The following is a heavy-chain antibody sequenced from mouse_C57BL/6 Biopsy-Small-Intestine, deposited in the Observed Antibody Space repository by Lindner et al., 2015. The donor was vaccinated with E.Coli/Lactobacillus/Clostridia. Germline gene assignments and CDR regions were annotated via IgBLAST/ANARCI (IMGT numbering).Heavy chain of an antibody. CDR3: ARQGLRGDFDY. V-gene: IGHV5-17*01. CDR2: ISSGSSTI. Sequence: VQLQESGGGLVKPGGSLKLSRAASGFTFSDYGMHWVRQAPEKGLEWVAYISSGSSTIYYADTVKGRFTISRDNAKNTLFLQMTSLRSEDTAMYYCARQGLRGDFDYWGQGTTLTVSS. CDR1: GFTFSDYG. D-gene: IGHD2-4*01. J-gene: IGHJ2*01.